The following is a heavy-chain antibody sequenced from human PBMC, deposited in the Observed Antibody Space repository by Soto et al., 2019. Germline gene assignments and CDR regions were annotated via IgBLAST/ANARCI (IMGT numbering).Heavy chain of an antibody. D-gene: IGHD1-26*01. V-gene: IGHV1-3*01. J-gene: IGHJ4*02. CDR2: INAGNGNT. CDR1: GYTFTSYA. CDR3: ARDLGVGAASDY. Sequence: QVQLVQSGAEVKKPGASVKVSCKASGYTFTSYAMHWVRQAPGQRLEWMGWINAGNGNTKYSPKFQGRVTITRDTSASTAYMELSSLRSEDTAVYYCARDLGVGAASDYWGQGTLVTVSS.